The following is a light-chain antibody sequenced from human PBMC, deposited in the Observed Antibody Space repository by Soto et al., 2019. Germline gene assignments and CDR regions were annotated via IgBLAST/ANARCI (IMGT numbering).Light chain of an antibody. J-gene: IGKJ5*01. CDR1: QSVSSN. CDR2: GAS. V-gene: IGKV3-15*01. CDR3: QQYGSSPSIT. Sequence: EIGMNQSPSTLSVSPGERATLSCRASQSVSSNLAWYQQKPGQAPRLLIYGASTRATGIPARFSGSGSGTEFTLTISSLQSEDFAVYYCQQYGSSPSITFGQGTRLEVK.